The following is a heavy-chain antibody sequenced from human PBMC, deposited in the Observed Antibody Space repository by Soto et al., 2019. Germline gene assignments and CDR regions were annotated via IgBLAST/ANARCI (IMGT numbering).Heavy chain of an antibody. CDR1: GFSLSTSGVG. CDR3: ARGNAIFGGPMDAFDI. V-gene: IGHV2-5*02. J-gene: IGHJ3*02. D-gene: IGHD3-3*01. CDR2: IYWDDDK. Sequence: QITLKESGPPLVKPTQTLTLTCTFSGFSLSTSGVGVGWIRQPPGKALEWLALIYWDDDKRYSPSLKSRLTITKDTSKNQVVLTMTNMDPVDTATYYWARGNAIFGGPMDAFDIWGQGTMVTVSS.